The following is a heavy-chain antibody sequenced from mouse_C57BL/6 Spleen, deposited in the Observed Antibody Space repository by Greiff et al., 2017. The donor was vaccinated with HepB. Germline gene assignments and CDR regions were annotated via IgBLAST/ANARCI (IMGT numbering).Heavy chain of an antibody. CDR2: IYPGSGST. J-gene: IGHJ4*01. V-gene: IGHV1-55*01. D-gene: IGHD3-2*02. CDR3: GREDSSGYVLYAMDY. Sequence: VQLQQPGAELVKPGASVKMSCKASGYTFTSYWITWVKQRPGQGLEWIGDIYPGSGSTNYNEKFKSKATLTVDTSSSTAYMQLSSLTSEDSAVYYCGREDSSGYVLYAMDYWGQGTSVTVSS. CDR1: GYTFTSYW.